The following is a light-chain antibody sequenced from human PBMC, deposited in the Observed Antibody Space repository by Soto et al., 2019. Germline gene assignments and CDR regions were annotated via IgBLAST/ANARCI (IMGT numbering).Light chain of an antibody. V-gene: IGLV2-14*03. CDR2: DVS. Sequence: QSALTQPASVSGSPGQSITISCTGTSSDIGGYNYVSWYQQLPGKVPKLIIYDVSNRPSGVSDRFSGSKSGNAASLTISGRQAEDEADYYCSSYTSTSTLYVFGTGTKLTVL. CDR1: SSDIGGYNY. J-gene: IGLJ1*01. CDR3: SSYTSTSTLYV.